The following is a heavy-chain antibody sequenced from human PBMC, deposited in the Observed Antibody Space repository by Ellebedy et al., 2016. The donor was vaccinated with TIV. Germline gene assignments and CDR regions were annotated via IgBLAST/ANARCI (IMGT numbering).Heavy chain of an antibody. CDR1: GGSFSGYY. CDR2: INHSGGT. CDR3: ARELVAGRVFDY. Sequence: MPSETLSLTCDVYGGSFSGYYWSWIRQPPGKGLEWIGEINHSGGTNYNPSLKSRVTISVDKSKNQFSLKLSSVTAADTAVYYCARELVAGRVFDYWGQGTLVTVSS. D-gene: IGHD6-19*01. V-gene: IGHV4-34*01. J-gene: IGHJ4*02.